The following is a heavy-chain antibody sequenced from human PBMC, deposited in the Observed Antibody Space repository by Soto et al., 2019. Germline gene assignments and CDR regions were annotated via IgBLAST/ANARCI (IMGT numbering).Heavy chain of an antibody. CDR1: GFTFSSYA. V-gene: IGHV3-23*01. J-gene: IGHJ4*02. Sequence: VGSLTLSCAASGFTFSSYAMSWVRQAPGKGLEWVSAISGSGGSTYYADSVKGRFTISRDNSKNTLYLQMNSLRAEDTAVYYCAKGSYWYYFDYWGQGTLVTVAS. CDR3: AKGSYWYYFDY. D-gene: IGHD1-26*01. CDR2: ISGSGGST.